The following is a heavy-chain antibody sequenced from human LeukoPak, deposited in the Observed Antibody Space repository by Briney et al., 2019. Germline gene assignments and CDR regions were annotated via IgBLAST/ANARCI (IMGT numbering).Heavy chain of an antibody. CDR1: GGSIGSGDNY. D-gene: IGHD1-26*01. Sequence: PSQTLSLTCTVSGGSIGSGDNYWSWIRQPPGKGLEWIGYIYYSGSTYYNPSLKSRVTISVDTSKNQFSLKLSSVTATDTAVYYCAREPRIVGAITGYWGQGTLVTVSS. J-gene: IGHJ4*02. CDR3: AREPRIVGAITGY. CDR2: IYYSGST. V-gene: IGHV4-30-4*01.